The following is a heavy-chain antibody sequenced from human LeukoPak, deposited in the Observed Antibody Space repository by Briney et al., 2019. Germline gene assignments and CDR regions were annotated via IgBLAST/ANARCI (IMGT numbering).Heavy chain of an antibody. V-gene: IGHV4-59*01. D-gene: IGHD1-26*01. CDR3: ACLKGGRYWSXXDY. CDR1: GGYISSYY. J-gene: IGHJ4*02. CDR2: IYYSGSS. Sequence: SETLSLTCTVSGGYISSYYWSWIRQPPWKGLEGIGYIYYSGSSNYNPSLKSRVTISVDTSKNQISLKLSSVTAADTAVYYCACLKGGRYWSXXDYXXXGXXVTVSS.